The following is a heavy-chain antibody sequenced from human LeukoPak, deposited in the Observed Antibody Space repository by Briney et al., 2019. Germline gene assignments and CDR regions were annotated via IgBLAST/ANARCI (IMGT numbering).Heavy chain of an antibody. Sequence: SETLSLTCTVSGGSISSSSYYWGWLRQPPGKGLEWIGSIYYSGSTYYNPSLKSRVTISVDTSKNQFSLKLSSVTAADTAVYYCARHLIGSSWEGGWFDPWGQGTLVTVSS. J-gene: IGHJ5*02. CDR2: IYYSGST. CDR1: GGSISSSSYY. CDR3: ARHLIGSSWEGGWFDP. V-gene: IGHV4-39*01. D-gene: IGHD6-13*01.